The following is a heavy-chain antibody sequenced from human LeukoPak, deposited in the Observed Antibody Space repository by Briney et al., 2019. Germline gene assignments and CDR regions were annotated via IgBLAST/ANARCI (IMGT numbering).Heavy chain of an antibody. V-gene: IGHV3-7*01. Sequence: GGSLRLSCAASGFTFSSYWMSWVRQAPGKGLEWVANIKQDGSEKYYVDSVKGRFTISRDNAKNSLYLQMNSLRAEDTAVYYCASGYSSGWYVVDYWGQGTLVTDSS. D-gene: IGHD6-19*01. CDR2: IKQDGSEK. CDR1: GFTFSSYW. J-gene: IGHJ4*02. CDR3: ASGYSSGWYVVDY.